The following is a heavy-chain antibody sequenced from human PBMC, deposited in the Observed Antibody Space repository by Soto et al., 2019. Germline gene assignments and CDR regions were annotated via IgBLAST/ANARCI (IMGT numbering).Heavy chain of an antibody. Sequence: GGSLRLSCSASGFTFSSYAMHWVRQAPGKGLEYVSAISSNGGSTYYADSVKGRFTISRDNSKNTLYLQMSSLRAEDTVVYDCVKGYISDFWSGYFGVLRAAESLRSYYYGMDVWGQGTTVTVSS. V-gene: IGHV3-64D*08. D-gene: IGHD3-3*01. CDR3: VKGYISDFWSGYFGVLRAAESLRSYYYGMDV. CDR1: GFTFSSYA. CDR2: ISSNGGST. J-gene: IGHJ6*02.